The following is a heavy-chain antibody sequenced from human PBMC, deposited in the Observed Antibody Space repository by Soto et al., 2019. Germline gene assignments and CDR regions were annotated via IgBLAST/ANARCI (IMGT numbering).Heavy chain of an antibody. Sequence: QVQLQESGPGLVKPSGTLSLTCAVSGGSISSSNWWSWVRQPPGKGLEWIGEIYHSGSPNYNPSLKSRVTISGDKAKNQFSLKRSSVTAADTAVYDCARILTIGGATRGFDPWGQGTLVTVSS. J-gene: IGHJ5*02. CDR1: GGSISSSNW. CDR2: IYHSGSP. D-gene: IGHD1-26*01. V-gene: IGHV4-4*02. CDR3: ARILTIGGATRGFDP.